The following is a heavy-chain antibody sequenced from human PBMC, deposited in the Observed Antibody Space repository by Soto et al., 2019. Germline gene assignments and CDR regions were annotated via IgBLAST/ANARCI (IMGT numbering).Heavy chain of an antibody. CDR1: GYNFITNW. V-gene: IGHV5-51*01. D-gene: IGHD3-16*01. CDR3: ARYMLYDYVWGSPYGMDV. J-gene: IGHJ6*02. Sequence: GESLKISCKASGYNFITNWIAWVRQRPRKGLEWMGIVYPGNSDTRYSPSFQGQVTILVDKSIDTAYLQWSSLKASDTAMYYCARYMLYDYVWGSPYGMDVWGQGTTVTVSS. CDR2: VYPGNSDT.